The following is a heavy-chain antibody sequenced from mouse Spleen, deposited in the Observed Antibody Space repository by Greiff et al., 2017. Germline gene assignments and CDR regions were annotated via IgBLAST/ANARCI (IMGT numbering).Heavy chain of an antibody. V-gene: IGHV1-82*01. J-gene: IGHJ3*01. CDR3: AREGDGYYGFAY. CDR1: GYAFSSSW. D-gene: IGHD2-3*01. Sequence: QVQLKESGPELVKPGASVKISCKASGYAFSSSWMHWVQQRPGQGLEWIGRIDPGDGDTNYNGKFKGKATLTADKASSTAYMQLSSLTSEDSAVYCCAREGDGYYGFAYWGQGTLVTVSA. CDR2: IDPGDGDT.